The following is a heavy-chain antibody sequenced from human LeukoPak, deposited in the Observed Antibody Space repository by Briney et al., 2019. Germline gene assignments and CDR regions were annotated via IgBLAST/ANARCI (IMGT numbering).Heavy chain of an antibody. CDR3: ARDPLYGDYNYYYGMDV. J-gene: IGHJ6*02. V-gene: IGHV1-2*02. CDR1: GYTFTGYF. Sequence: ASVKVSCKTSGYTFTGYFIHWVRQAPGQGLEWMGWINPNSGGTNYAQKFQGRVTMTRDTSISTAYMELSRLRSDDTAVYYCARDPLYGDYNYYYGMDVWGQGTTVTVSS. CDR2: INPNSGGT. D-gene: IGHD4-17*01.